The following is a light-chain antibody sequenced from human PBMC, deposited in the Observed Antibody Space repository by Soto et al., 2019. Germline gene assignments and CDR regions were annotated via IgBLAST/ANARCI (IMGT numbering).Light chain of an antibody. CDR2: DAS. V-gene: IGKV1-33*01. CDR3: QQYDNLPAIT. Sequence: DIQMTQSPSSLSASVGDRVTITCQASQDIRNYLNWYQQKPGKAPKLLIYDASNLETGVPSRFSGSGSWTDFTFTISSLQPEDIATYYCQQYDNLPAITFGQGTRLEIK. J-gene: IGKJ5*01. CDR1: QDIRNY.